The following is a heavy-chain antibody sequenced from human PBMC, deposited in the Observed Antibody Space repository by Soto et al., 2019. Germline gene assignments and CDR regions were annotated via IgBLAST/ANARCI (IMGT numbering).Heavy chain of an antibody. CDR3: AKVGTFGGVIVTFFDY. V-gene: IGHV3-23*01. J-gene: IGHJ4*02. CDR1: GFTFSSYA. CDR2: ISGSGGST. Sequence: GESLKISCAASGFTFSSYAMSWVRQAPGKGLEWVSAISGSGGSTYYADSVKGRFTISRDNSKNTLYLQMNSLRAEDTAVYYCAKVGTFGGVIVTFFDYWGQGTLVTVSS. D-gene: IGHD3-16*02.